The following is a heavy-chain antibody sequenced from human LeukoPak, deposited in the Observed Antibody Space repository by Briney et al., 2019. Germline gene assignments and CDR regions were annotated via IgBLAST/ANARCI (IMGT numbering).Heavy chain of an antibody. Sequence: PGGSLRLSCAASGFTFSSYEMNWVRQAPGKGLEWVSYISSSGSTIYYADSVKGRFTISRDNAKNSLYLQMNSLRAEDTAVYYCGRDLYDSSGYHYPAPEYFQHWGQGTLVTVSS. V-gene: IGHV3-48*03. CDR2: ISSSGSTI. J-gene: IGHJ1*01. CDR3: GRDLYDSSGYHYPAPEYFQH. D-gene: IGHD3-22*01. CDR1: GFTFSSYE.